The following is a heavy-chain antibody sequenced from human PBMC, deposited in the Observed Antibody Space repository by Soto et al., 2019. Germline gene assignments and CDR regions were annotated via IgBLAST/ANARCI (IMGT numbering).Heavy chain of an antibody. V-gene: IGHV4-59*01. D-gene: IGHD1-7*01. CDR3: ARRYGTTFDY. CDR2: IYYSGST. J-gene: IGHJ4*02. Sequence: QVQLQESGPGLVKPSETLSLTCTVSGGSISSYYWSWIRQPPGKGLEWIGYIYYSGSTNYNPSPKSRVTISVDTSKNQFSLKLSSVTAADTAVYYCARRYGTTFDYWGQGTLVTVSS. CDR1: GGSISSYY.